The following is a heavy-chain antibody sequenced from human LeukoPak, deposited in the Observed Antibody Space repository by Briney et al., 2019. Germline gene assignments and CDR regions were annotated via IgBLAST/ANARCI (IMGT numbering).Heavy chain of an antibody. CDR3: ARDWTIAVADLHNFGY. Sequence: GASVKVSCKASGYSFTTYYMHWVRQAPGQGLEWMGIINPSGGSTSYAQKFQGRVTMTRDMSTSTVYMELSSLRSEDTAVYYCARDWTIAVADLHNFGYWGQGTLVTVSS. V-gene: IGHV1-46*01. D-gene: IGHD6-19*01. J-gene: IGHJ4*02. CDR1: GYSFTTYY. CDR2: INPSGGST.